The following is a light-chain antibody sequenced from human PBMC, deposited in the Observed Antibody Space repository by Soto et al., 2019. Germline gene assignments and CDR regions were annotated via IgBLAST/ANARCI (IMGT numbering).Light chain of an antibody. CDR2: SNN. CDR3: AAWDDSLNAVV. J-gene: IGLJ2*01. Sequence: QSALTQSPSASGTPGQRVTISCSGSSSNIGGNTVNWYQQLPGTAPRVLIYSNNQRPSGVPDRFSGSKSGTSASLAISGLQSEDEADYYCAAWDDSLNAVVFGGGTQLTVL. V-gene: IGLV1-44*01. CDR1: SSNIGGNT.